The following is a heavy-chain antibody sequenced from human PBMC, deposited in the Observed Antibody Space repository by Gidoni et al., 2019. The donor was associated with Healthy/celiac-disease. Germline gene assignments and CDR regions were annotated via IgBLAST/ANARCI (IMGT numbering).Heavy chain of an antibody. CDR1: GFPFSRYA. V-gene: IGHV3-23*04. Sequence: EVQLVESGGGLVQPGWSLRLSCPASGFPFSRYAMSWVRQAPGKGLEWVSAIRGSGGSTYYADSVKGRFTISRDNSKNTLYLQMNSLRAEDTAVYYCAKDARFDYYDSSGYYNAFDIRGQGTMVTVSS. D-gene: IGHD3-22*01. J-gene: IGHJ3*02. CDR3: AKDARFDYYDSSGYYNAFDI. CDR2: IRGSGGST.